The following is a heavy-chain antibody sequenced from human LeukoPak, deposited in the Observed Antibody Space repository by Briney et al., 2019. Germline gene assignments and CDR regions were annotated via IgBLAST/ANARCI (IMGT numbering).Heavy chain of an antibody. D-gene: IGHD3-22*01. Sequence: RASVKVSCTASGYTFSVYYMLWVRQAPGQGLEWMGWINPRSGGTNYAQKFQGRVTMTRDTSTSTVHMELSGLRSDDTAVYYCVRDRYPDSSGYVGWFFDVWGRGTLVTVSS. CDR3: VRDRYPDSSGYVGWFFDV. CDR2: INPRSGGT. CDR1: GYTFSVYY. V-gene: IGHV1-2*02. J-gene: IGHJ2*01.